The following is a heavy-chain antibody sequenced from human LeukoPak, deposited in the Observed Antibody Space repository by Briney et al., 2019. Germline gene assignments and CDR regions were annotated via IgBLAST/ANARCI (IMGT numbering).Heavy chain of an antibody. CDR3: AKPIVATNLDWFDP. J-gene: IGHJ5*02. CDR2: ISHSGGST. Sequence: GGPLRLSCAASGFTFSSYAMNWVRQAPGKGLEWVSTISHSGGSTYYADSVKGRFTISRDNSKNTLYLQMSSLRAEDTAVYYCAKPIVATNLDWFDPWGQATLVTVSS. D-gene: IGHD1-26*01. V-gene: IGHV3-23*01. CDR1: GFTFSSYA.